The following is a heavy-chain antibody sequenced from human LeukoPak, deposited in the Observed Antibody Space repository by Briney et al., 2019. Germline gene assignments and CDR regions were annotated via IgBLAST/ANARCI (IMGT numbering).Heavy chain of an antibody. D-gene: IGHD3-22*01. J-gene: IGHJ4*02. CDR1: GFTFSSYA. CDR3: ARDLNYYDSSGYYSLGY. Sequence: GGSLRLSCAASGFTFSSYAMHWVRQAPGKGLEWVAVISYDGSNKYYADSVKGRFTISRDNSKNTLYLQMGSLRAEDMAVYYCARDLNYYDSSGYYSLGYWGQGTLVTVSS. V-gene: IGHV3-30*14. CDR2: ISYDGSNK.